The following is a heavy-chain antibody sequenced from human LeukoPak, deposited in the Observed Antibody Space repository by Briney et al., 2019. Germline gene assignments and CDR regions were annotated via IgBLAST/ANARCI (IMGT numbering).Heavy chain of an antibody. J-gene: IGHJ3*02. D-gene: IGHD6-19*01. Sequence: SETLSLTCTVSGGSISSYYWSWIRQPPGKGLEWIGYIYYSGSTNYNPSLKSRVTISVDTSKNQFSLKLSSVTAADTAMYYCAGVGSSGWDDAFDIWGQGTMVTVSS. CDR3: AGVGSSGWDDAFDI. V-gene: IGHV4-59*08. CDR2: IYYSGST. CDR1: GGSISSYY.